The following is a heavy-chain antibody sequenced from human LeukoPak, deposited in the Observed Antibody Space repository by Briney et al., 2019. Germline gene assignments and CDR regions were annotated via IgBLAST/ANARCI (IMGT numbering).Heavy chain of an antibody. Sequence: PSQTLSLTCTVSGGSISSGDYYWSWIRQPPGKGLEWIGYTYYSGSTYYNPSLKSRVTISVDTSKNQFSLKLSSVTAADTAVYYCAKDEKQLGTFDYWGQGTLVTVSS. V-gene: IGHV4-30-4*08. CDR3: AKDEKQLGTFDY. D-gene: IGHD5-24*01. J-gene: IGHJ4*02. CDR1: GGSISSGDYY. CDR2: TYYSGST.